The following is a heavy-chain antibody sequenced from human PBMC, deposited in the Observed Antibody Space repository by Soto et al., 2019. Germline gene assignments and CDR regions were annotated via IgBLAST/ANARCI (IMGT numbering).Heavy chain of an antibody. J-gene: IGHJ6*02. Sequence: SETRSRPCTVACSSVSRGCHHWSWIPHPPGKGLEWIGYIYYSGSTNYNPSLKSRVTISVDTSKNQFSLKLSSVTAADTAVYYCARDLSGPKVVVTSGMDVWGQGTTVTVS. CDR3: ARDLSGPKVVVTSGMDV. CDR2: IYYSGST. V-gene: IGHV4-61*01. CDR1: CSSVSRGCHH. D-gene: IGHD2-15*01.